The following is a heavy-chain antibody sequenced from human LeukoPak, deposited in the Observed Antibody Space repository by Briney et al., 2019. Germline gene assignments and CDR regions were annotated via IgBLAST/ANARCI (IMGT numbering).Heavy chain of an antibody. Sequence: GASVKVSCKASGYTFTGYYMHWVRQAPGEGLEWMGWINPNTGATNYAQRFQGRVTMTRDTSISTAYMELSRLRYDDTAVYYCATGREGDYVWESSVYYYYMDVWGKGTAVTVSS. CDR1: GYTFTGYY. CDR3: ATGREGDYVWESSVYYYYMDV. CDR2: INPNTGAT. V-gene: IGHV1-2*02. J-gene: IGHJ6*03. D-gene: IGHD3-16*01.